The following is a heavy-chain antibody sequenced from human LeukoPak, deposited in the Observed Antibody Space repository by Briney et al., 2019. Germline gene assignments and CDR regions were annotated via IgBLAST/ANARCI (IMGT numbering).Heavy chain of an antibody. CDR1: GFTFSSYA. CDR2: ISGSGGST. V-gene: IGHV3-23*01. Sequence: GGSLTLSCAASGFTFSSYAMSWVPPAPGKGLEGGSAISGSGGSTYYADSVKGRFTISRDNSKNTLYLQMHSLRAEDTAVYYCAKDHYKLSVAANDAFDIWGQGTMVTVSS. CDR3: AKDHYKLSVAANDAFDI. J-gene: IGHJ3*02. D-gene: IGHD3-10*01.